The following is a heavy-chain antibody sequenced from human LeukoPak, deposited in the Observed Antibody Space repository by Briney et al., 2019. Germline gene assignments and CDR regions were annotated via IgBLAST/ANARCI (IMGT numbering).Heavy chain of an antibody. J-gene: IGHJ5*02. CDR3: ARDSEWFGELLNWFDP. D-gene: IGHD3-10*01. CDR1: GYSISSAYY. Sequence: PSETLSLTCSVSGYSISSAYYWGWIRPPPGKGLEWIATIHYSGSTYYNPSLKSRVNMSVDTSKNQFSLKLSSVTAADTAVYYCARDSEWFGELLNWFDPWGQGTLVTVSS. CDR2: IHYSGST. V-gene: IGHV4-38-2*02.